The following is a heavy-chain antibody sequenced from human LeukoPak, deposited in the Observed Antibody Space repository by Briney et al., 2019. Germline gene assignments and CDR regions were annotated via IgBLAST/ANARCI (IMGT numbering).Heavy chain of an antibody. CDR1: GFTFSSYG. Sequence: GGSLRLSCAASGFTFSSYGMHWVRQAPGKGLEWVAVIWYDGSNKYYADSVKGRFTISRDNSKNTLYLQMNSLRAEDTAVYYCARGNYDILTGYYIGLDCWGQGTLVTVSS. D-gene: IGHD3-9*01. J-gene: IGHJ4*02. CDR3: ARGNYDILTGYYIGLDC. V-gene: IGHV3-33*01. CDR2: IWYDGSNK.